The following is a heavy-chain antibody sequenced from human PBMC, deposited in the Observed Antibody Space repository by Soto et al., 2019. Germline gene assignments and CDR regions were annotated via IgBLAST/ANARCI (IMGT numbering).Heavy chain of an antibody. J-gene: IGHJ6*02. CDR3: AREGGRLYSNQTLDYYYYYGMDV. D-gene: IGHD6-13*01. V-gene: IGHV1-69*01. Sequence: QVQLVQSGAEVKKPGSSVKVSCKASGGTFSSYAISWVRQAPGQGLEWMGGIIPIFGTANYAQKFHGRVTNPAAESTRTGYMDLRRLRSEETAVYYCAREGGRLYSNQTLDYYYYYGMDVWGQGTTVTVSS. CDR2: IIPIFGTA. CDR1: GGTFSSYA.